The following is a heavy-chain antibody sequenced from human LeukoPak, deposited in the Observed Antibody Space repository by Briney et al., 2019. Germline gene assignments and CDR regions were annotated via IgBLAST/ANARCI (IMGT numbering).Heavy chain of an antibody. Sequence: ASVKVSCKASGYTFTSYYMHWVRQAPGQGLEWMGIINPSGGSTSYAQKFQGRVTMTRDTSTSTASMELRSLRSDDTAVYYCARDRDVVLIAARTRNAFDIWGQGTMVTVSS. CDR2: INPSGGST. CDR1: GYTFTSYY. D-gene: IGHD2-15*01. J-gene: IGHJ3*02. V-gene: IGHV1-46*01. CDR3: ARDRDVVLIAARTRNAFDI.